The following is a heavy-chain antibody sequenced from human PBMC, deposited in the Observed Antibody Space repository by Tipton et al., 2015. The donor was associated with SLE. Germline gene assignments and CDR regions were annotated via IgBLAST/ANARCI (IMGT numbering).Heavy chain of an antibody. CDR3: AGMSYPREGYFDY. J-gene: IGHJ4*02. Sequence: TLSLTCTVSGGSISGYYWSWVRQPPGKGLEWIGYISFSGLTNYNPSLKSRVTISVDTSKNQFSLKLSSVTAADTAVYYCAGMSYPREGYFDYWGQGTLVTVSS. CDR1: GGSISGYY. D-gene: IGHD1-26*01. CDR2: ISFSGLT. V-gene: IGHV4-59*12.